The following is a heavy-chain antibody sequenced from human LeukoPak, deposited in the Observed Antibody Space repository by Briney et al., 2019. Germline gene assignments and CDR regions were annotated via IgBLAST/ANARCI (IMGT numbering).Heavy chain of an antibody. CDR1: GFTFSSYA. CDR3: ARDPVLSFLGYSGYDLHY. V-gene: IGHV3-30-3*01. Sequence: PGGSLRLSCAASGFTFSSYAMHWVRQAPGKGLEWVAVISYDGSNKYYADSVKGRFTISRGNSKNTLYLQMNSLRPEDTAVYYCARDPVLSFLGYSGYDLHYWGQGTLVTVSS. J-gene: IGHJ4*02. CDR2: ISYDGSNK. D-gene: IGHD5-12*01.